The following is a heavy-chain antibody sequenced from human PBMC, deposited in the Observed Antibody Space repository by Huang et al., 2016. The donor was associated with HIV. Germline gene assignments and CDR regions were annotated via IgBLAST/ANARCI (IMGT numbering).Heavy chain of an antibody. D-gene: IGHD6-19*01. V-gene: IGHV3-30*18. J-gene: IGHJ6*02. CDR3: GKDWTGSSGWFTLHYYYYGMDV. Sequence: QVQLVESGGGVVQPGRSLRLSCAASGFSFSNYGIHWVRQAPGKGLGWVAVITYDGNKKYYADPVKGRFTISRDNSNNTLFLQMNSLRAEDTAVYYCGKDWTGSSGWFTLHYYYYGMDVWGQGTTVTVSS. CDR2: ITYDGNKK. CDR1: GFSFSNYG.